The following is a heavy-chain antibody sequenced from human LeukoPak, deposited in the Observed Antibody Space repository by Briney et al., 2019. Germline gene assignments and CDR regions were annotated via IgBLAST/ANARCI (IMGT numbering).Heavy chain of an antibody. CDR1: GFTFSSYA. V-gene: IGHV3-30*04. D-gene: IGHD2-15*01. Sequence: GGSLRLSCAASGFTFSSYAMHWVRQAPGKGLEWVAVISYDGSNKYYADSVKGRFTISRDNSKNTLYLQMNSLRAEDTAVYYCARDPTYCSGGSCYYYYMDVWGKGTTVTVSS. CDR2: ISYDGSNK. CDR3: ARDPTYCSGGSCYYYYMDV. J-gene: IGHJ6*03.